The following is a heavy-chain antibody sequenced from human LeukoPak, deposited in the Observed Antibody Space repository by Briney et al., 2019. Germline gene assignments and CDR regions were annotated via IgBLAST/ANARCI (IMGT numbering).Heavy chain of an antibody. V-gene: IGHV1-2*02. J-gene: IGHJ3*02. D-gene: IGHD6-6*01. Sequence: ASVKVSCKASGYTFTGYYIHWVRQAPGQGLEWMGWINPNNGDTNYAQKFQGRVTMTRDTSISTAYMELSRLRSDDTSVYYCVREWSSSPPRGAFDIWGQGTMVTVS. CDR3: VREWSSSPPRGAFDI. CDR2: INPNNGDT. CDR1: GYTFTGYY.